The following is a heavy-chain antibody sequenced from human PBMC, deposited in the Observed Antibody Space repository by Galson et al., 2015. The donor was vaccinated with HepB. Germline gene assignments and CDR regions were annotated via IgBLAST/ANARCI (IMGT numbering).Heavy chain of an antibody. J-gene: IGHJ6*02. CDR1: GYTFTGYY. V-gene: IGHV1-2*02. CDR2: INPNTGGT. Sequence: VKVSCKASGYTFTGYYMHWVRQAPGQGLEWMGWINPNTGGTNYAQKFQGRVTMTRDTSIRTAYMELSRLRSDDTAVYYCARDGARGDFDWLTYYYYGMDVWGQGTTVTVSS. CDR3: ARDGARGDFDWLTYYYYGMDV. D-gene: IGHD3-9*01.